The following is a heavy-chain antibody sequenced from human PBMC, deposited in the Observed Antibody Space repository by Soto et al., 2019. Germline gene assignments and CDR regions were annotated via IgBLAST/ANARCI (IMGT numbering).Heavy chain of an antibody. CDR1: GFTFSSYS. V-gene: IGHV3-21*01. D-gene: IGHD2-2*01. Sequence: GGSLRLSCAASGFTFSSYSMNWVRQAPGKGLEWVSSISSSSSYIYYADSVKGRFTISRDNAKNSLYLQMNSLRAEDTAVYYCARVYCSSTSCRGSWFGPWGQGTLVTVPS. CDR3: ARVYCSSTSCRGSWFGP. J-gene: IGHJ5*02. CDR2: ISSSSSYI.